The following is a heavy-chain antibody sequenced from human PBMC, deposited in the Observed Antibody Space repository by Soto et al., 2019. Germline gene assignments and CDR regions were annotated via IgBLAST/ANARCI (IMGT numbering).Heavy chain of an antibody. CDR2: INHRGPI. D-gene: IGHD6-13*01. V-gene: IGHV4-34*01. Sequence: QVQLQQWGAGLLKPSETLSLTCAVKGGSLRGDSWSWIRQPPGKGLEWIGEINHRGPINYTPSLRSRVIMSVDTSKNECSLKLNSVTAADSAVDYCARGGGFIAGDRVWFDPWGQGTLVTVSS. CDR1: GGSLRGDS. J-gene: IGHJ5*02. CDR3: ARGGGFIAGDRVWFDP.